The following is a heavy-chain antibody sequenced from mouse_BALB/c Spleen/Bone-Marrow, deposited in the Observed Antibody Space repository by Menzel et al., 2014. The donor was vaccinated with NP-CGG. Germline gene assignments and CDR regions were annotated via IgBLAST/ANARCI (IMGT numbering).Heavy chain of an antibody. D-gene: IGHD2-4*01. CDR3: ARGGHDFSLDY. Sequence: QVQLQQPGAELGMPGASVKMSCKASGYTFTDNWMYWVKQRPGQGLEWIGAIDTSDSYTNFNQKFMGKASLTVDASSSTAYMQVSGLTSDDSAVYYCARGGHDFSLDYWGQGTSVTVSS. CDR1: GYTFTDNW. J-gene: IGHJ4*01. V-gene: IGHV1-69*01. CDR2: IDTSDSYT.